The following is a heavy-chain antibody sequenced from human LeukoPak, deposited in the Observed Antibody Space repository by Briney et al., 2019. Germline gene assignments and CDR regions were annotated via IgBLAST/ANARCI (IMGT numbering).Heavy chain of an antibody. CDR1: GYTFTGYY. V-gene: IGHV1-2*02. CDR2: INPNSGGT. D-gene: IGHD3-22*01. Sequence: ASAKVSCKASGYTFTGYYMHWVRQAPGQGLEWMGWINPNSGGTNYAQKFQGRVTMTRDTSISTAYMELSRLRSDDTAVYYCARRGTMNPEYYFDYWGQGTLVTVSS. J-gene: IGHJ4*02. CDR3: ARRGTMNPEYYFDY.